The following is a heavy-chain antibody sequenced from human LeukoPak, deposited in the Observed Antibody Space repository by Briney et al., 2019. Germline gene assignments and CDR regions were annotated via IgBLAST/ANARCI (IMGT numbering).Heavy chain of an antibody. J-gene: IGHJ4*02. Sequence: PGGSLRLSCAASGFTFSSYAMSWVRQAPGKGLEWVSAISGSGGSTYYADSVKGRFTISRDNSKNTLYLQMNSLRAEDTAVYYCAKDSGSYYSKWDLDYWGQGTLVTVSS. CDR2: ISGSGGST. D-gene: IGHD1-26*01. V-gene: IGHV3-23*01. CDR3: AKDSGSYYSKWDLDY. CDR1: GFTFSSYA.